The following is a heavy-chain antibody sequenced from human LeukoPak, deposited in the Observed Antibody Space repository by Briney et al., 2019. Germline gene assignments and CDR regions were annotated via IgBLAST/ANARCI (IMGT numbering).Heavy chain of an antibody. CDR2: INHSGST. D-gene: IGHD3-10*01. CDR3: ARAYYYGSGRISYYYYYGMDV. Sequence: SETLSLTCAVYGGSLSGYYWSWIRQPPGKGLEWIGEINHSGSTNYNPSLKSRVTISVDTSKNQFSLKLSSVTAADTAVYYCARAYYYGSGRISYYYYYGMDVWGQGTTVTVSS. CDR1: GGSLSGYY. V-gene: IGHV4-34*01. J-gene: IGHJ6*02.